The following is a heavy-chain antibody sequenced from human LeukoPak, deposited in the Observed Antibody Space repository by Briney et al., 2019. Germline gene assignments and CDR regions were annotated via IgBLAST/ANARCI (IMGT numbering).Heavy chain of an antibody. CDR1: GFTFSSYG. J-gene: IGHJ6*03. CDR3: ARVGRMVRGVRTYYYYYTDV. Sequence: GGSLRLSCAASGFTFSSYGMHWVRQAPGKGLEWVAVISYDGSNKYYADSVKGRFTISRDNSKNTLYLQMNSLRAEDTAVYYCARVGRMVRGVRTYYYYYTDVWGKGTTVTISS. D-gene: IGHD3-10*01. V-gene: IGHV3-30*03. CDR2: ISYDGSNK.